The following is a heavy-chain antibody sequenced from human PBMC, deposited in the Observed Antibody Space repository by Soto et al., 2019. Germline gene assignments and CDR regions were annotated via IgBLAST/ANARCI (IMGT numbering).Heavy chain of an antibody. D-gene: IGHD5-18*01. CDR1: GYTFTSYG. J-gene: IGHJ6*02. V-gene: IGHV1-18*04. CDR3: ARHSPRIQLWSPCYYYGMDV. Sequence: ASVKVSCKASGYTFTSYGISWVRQAPGQGLEWMGWISAYNGNTNYAQKLQGRVTMTTDTSTSTAYMELRSLRSDDTAVYYCARHSPRIQLWSPCYYYGMDVWGQGATVTV. CDR2: ISAYNGNT.